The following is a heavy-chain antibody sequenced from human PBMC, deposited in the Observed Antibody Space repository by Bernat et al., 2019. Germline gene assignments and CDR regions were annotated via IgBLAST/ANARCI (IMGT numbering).Heavy chain of an antibody. D-gene: IGHD4-17*01. CDR3: ARDSERDYGDYRFDY. Sequence: LVESGGGVVQPGRSLRLSCAASGFTFSSYAMHWVRQAPGKGLEWVAVISYDGSNKYYADSVKGRFTISRDNSKNTLYLQMNSLRAEDTAVYYCARDSERDYGDYRFDYWGQGTLVTVSS. V-gene: IGHV3-30-3*01. CDR1: GFTFSSYA. J-gene: IGHJ4*02. CDR2: ISYDGSNK.